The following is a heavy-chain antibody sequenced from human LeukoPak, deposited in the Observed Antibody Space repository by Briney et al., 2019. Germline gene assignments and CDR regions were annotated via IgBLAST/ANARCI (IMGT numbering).Heavy chain of an antibody. CDR1: GHRFTNHW. CDR3: ARRPYSGSPNWFDP. D-gene: IGHD1-26*01. V-gene: IGHV5-51*01. J-gene: IGHJ5*02. CDR2: INLGDSDT. Sequence: AGESLKISCEVSGHRFTNHWIGWVRQMPGKGLEWMGIINLGDSDTKYSSSFQGQVTISLDKSISTAYLQWRSLKASDTAMYYCARRPYSGSPNWFDPWGQGTLVTVSS.